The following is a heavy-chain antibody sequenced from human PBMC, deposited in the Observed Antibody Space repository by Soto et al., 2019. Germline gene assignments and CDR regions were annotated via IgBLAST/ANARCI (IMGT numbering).Heavy chain of an antibody. D-gene: IGHD3-10*01. V-gene: IGHV3-21*01. CDR2: ISSSSSDI. Sequence: PGGSLRLSCAASGFTFSSYIMNFVRQAPGEGLEWVSSISSSSSDIYYADSVKGRFTISRDNAKNSLYLQMNSLRAEDTAVYYCARVSMVRGVITNYGMEVWGQGTTVTVSS. CDR3: ARVSMVRGVITNYGMEV. J-gene: IGHJ6*02. CDR1: GFTFSSYI.